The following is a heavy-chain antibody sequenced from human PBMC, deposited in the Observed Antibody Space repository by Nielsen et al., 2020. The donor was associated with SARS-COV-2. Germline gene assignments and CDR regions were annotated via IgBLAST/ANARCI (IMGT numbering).Heavy chain of an antibody. D-gene: IGHD6-19*01. Sequence: GESLKISCPAAGFTFRNYGMHWVRQAPGKGLEWVAVISYDGSDKYYADSVKGRFTISRDNSKNTLYLHMNSLRAEDTAVYYCVTGGQWLVRHPYGMEVWGQGTTVTVSS. CDR2: ISYDGSDK. CDR1: GFTFRNYG. CDR3: VTGGQWLVRHPYGMEV. J-gene: IGHJ6*02. V-gene: IGHV3-30*03.